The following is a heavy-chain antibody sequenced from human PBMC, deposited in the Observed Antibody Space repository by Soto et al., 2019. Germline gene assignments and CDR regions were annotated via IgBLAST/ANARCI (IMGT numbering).Heavy chain of an antibody. Sequence: QVQLVQSGAAVRKPGSSVTVSCKVSGSTFTKYAITWVRQAPRQGLEWMGGIVPLPGTTNSAQKFRGRVTISAEETTSTAYLELSSLRSEDTAVHYCAIEVGCLVGSSGWPAYAFDVWGQGTMVIVSS. CDR3: AIEVGCLVGSSGWPAYAFDV. D-gene: IGHD6-19*01. J-gene: IGHJ3*01. CDR2: IVPLPGTT. V-gene: IGHV1-69*01. CDR1: GSTFTKYA.